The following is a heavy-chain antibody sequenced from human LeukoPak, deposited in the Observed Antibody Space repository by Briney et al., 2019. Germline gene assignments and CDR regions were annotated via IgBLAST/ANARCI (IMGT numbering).Heavy chain of an antibody. CDR3: ARDPDIVVPDY. CDR1: GFTLSDYY. V-gene: IGHV3-11*05. J-gene: IGHJ4*02. CDR2: ISSSSSYT. D-gene: IGHD2-15*01. Sequence: GGSLRLSCAASGFTLSDYYMSWIRQAPGKGLEWVSYISSSSSYTNYADFVKGRFTISRDNAKNSLYLQMNSLRAEDTAVYYCARDPDIVVPDYWGQGTLVTVSS.